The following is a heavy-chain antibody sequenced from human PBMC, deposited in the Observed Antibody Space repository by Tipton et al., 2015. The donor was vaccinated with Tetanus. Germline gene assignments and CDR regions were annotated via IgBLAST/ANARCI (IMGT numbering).Heavy chain of an antibody. J-gene: IGHJ4*02. V-gene: IGHV4-31*03. CDR2: IYFSGST. CDR1: GGSISSGGYY. D-gene: IGHD1-7*01. CDR3: AGDQGRGGRGWNCVDY. Sequence: GLVKPSQTLSLTCTVSGGSISSGGYYWTWIRQHPGKGLERIGDIYFSGSTYYNPSLKSRVTISVATSKNQFSVNSIAGTAGDAAVYYWAGDQGRGGRGWNCVDYWGQGGLVTVSS.